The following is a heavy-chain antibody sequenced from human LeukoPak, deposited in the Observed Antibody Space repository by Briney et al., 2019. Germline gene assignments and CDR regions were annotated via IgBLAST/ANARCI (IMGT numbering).Heavy chain of an antibody. CDR1: GFTFSSYA. D-gene: IGHD6-19*01. V-gene: IGHV3-30-3*01. Sequence: GGSLRLSCAASGFTFSSYAMHWVRQAPGKGLEWVAVISYDGSNKYYADSVKGRFTISRDNSKNTLYLQMNSLRAEDTAVYYCARDLGDSSGWLDYWGQGTLVTVSS. CDR3: ARDLGDSSGWLDY. J-gene: IGHJ4*02. CDR2: ISYDGSNK.